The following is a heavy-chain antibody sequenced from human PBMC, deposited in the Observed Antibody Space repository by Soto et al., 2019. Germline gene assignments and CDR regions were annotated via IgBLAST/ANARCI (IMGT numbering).Heavy chain of an antibody. Sequence: EVQLVESGGGLIQPGGSLRLSCAASGFTVSSNYMSWVRQAPGKGLEWVSVIYSGGSTYYADSVKGRFTISRDNSKNTLYLQMNSLRAEDTAVYYCARVRMDSSGWYSGGYYFDYWGQGTLVTVSS. CDR3: ARVRMDSSGWYSGGYYFDY. V-gene: IGHV3-53*01. CDR1: GFTVSSNY. J-gene: IGHJ4*02. D-gene: IGHD6-19*01. CDR2: IYSGGST.